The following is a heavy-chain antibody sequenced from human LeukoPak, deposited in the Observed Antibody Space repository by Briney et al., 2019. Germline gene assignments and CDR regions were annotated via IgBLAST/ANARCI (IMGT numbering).Heavy chain of an antibody. CDR2: IRYDGSNE. Sequence: GGSLRLSCATSGFSFRSYGMHWVRQAPGKGLEWVGYIRYDGSNEYYPHTVKGRFTISRDNSKNTLYLQMNSLRAEDTAVYYCARAPSGYHNTGGQGTLVTVSS. CDR3: ARAPSGYHNT. J-gene: IGHJ4*02. V-gene: IGHV3-30*02. CDR1: GFSFRSYG. D-gene: IGHD5-12*01.